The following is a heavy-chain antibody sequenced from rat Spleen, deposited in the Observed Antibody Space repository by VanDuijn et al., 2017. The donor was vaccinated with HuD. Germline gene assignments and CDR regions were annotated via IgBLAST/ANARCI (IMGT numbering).Heavy chain of an antibody. V-gene: IGHV2S12*01. CDR1: GFSLTNYH. Sequence: QVQLKESGPGLVQPSQTLSLTCTVSGFSLTNYHVNWVRQPPGKGLEWVAAISSGGSTYYNSALKSRLSISRDTSKSQVFLKMNSLQTEDPAIYFCAGNFPGITQIGPLAYWGQGTLVTVSS. J-gene: IGHJ3*01. CDR2: ISSGGST. CDR3: AGNFPGITQIGPLAY. D-gene: IGHD1-4*01.